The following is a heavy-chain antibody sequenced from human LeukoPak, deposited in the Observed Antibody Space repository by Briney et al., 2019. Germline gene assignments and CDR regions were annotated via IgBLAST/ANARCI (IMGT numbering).Heavy chain of an antibody. CDR3: ARGFSVWTGYYYYYGMDV. D-gene: IGHD1-1*01. J-gene: IGHJ6*02. Sequence: KPSETLSLTCSVSGGSISNYYWSWIRQPPGMGLEWIGNIYYSGSTDYNPSLKSPVTMSVDTSKNQISLKMSSVTAADTAVYYCARGFSVWTGYYYYYGMDVWGLGTTVTVSS. CDR1: GGSISNYY. V-gene: IGHV4-59*01. CDR2: IYYSGST.